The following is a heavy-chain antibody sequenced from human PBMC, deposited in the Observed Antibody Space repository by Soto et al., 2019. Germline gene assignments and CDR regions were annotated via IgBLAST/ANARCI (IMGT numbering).Heavy chain of an antibody. V-gene: IGHV4-34*01. CDR2: INHSGST. J-gene: IGHJ6*02. CDR1: GGSFSGYY. CDR3: ARGLKGSSSWYYYYYYGMDV. Sequence: SETLSLTCAVYGGSFSGYYWSWIRQPPGKGLECIGAINHSGSTNYNPSLKSRVTISVDTSKNQFSLKLSSVTAADTAVYYYARGLKGSSSWYYYYYYGMDVWGQGTTVTVSS. D-gene: IGHD6-13*01.